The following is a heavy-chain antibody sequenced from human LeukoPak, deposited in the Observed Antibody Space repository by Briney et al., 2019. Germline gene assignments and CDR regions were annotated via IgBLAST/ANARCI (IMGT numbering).Heavy chain of an antibody. D-gene: IGHD3-22*01. Sequence: GGSLRLSCAASGFTFSSYAMSWVRQAPGKGLEWVSAISGIGGSTYYADSVKGRFTISRDNSKNTLYLQMNSLRAEDTAVYYCAKEAIKTYYYDSSGHFDYWGQGTLVTVSS. CDR3: AKEAIKTYYYDSSGHFDY. CDR2: ISGIGGST. J-gene: IGHJ4*02. V-gene: IGHV3-23*01. CDR1: GFTFSSYA.